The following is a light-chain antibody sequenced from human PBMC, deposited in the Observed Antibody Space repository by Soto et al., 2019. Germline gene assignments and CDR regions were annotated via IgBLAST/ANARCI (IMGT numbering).Light chain of an antibody. J-gene: IGLJ2*01. CDR2: DVN. Sequence: QSALTQPASVSGSPGQSITISCTGTRSDIGAYNCVSWYQQHPGKAPKLMLYDVNIRPSGVSNRFSGSKSGNTASLTISGLQAEDEADYYCTSWTTSTTMIFGGGTKLTV. CDR3: TSWTTSTTMI. CDR1: RSDIGAYNC. V-gene: IGLV2-14*03.